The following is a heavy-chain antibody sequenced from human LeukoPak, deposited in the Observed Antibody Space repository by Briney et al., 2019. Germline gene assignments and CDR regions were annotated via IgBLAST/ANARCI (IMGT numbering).Heavy chain of an antibody. CDR2: INPSGGST. D-gene: IGHD6-19*01. CDR1: GYTFTSYY. CDR3: ARDGNSGWSY. V-gene: IGHV1-46*01. J-gene: IGHJ4*02. Sequence: ASVKVSCKASGYTFTSYYIHWVRQAPGQGLEWMGIINPSGGSTTYAQKFQGRVTMTRDMSTSTVYMELSSLRSEDTALYYCARDGNSGWSYWGQGTLVTVSS.